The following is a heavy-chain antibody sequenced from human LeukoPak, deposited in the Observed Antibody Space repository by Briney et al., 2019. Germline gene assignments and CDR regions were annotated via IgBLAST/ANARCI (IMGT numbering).Heavy chain of an antibody. CDR2: INQDGSER. V-gene: IGHV3-7*01. J-gene: IGHJ4*02. D-gene: IGHD3-22*01. CDR3: VRDDDRPDNGLDY. Sequence: GGSLRLSCAAPGFTLSGYWMSWVRQAPGKGLEWVADINQDGSERHYVESVKGRFTISRDNSKNTLYLQMNSLRAEDTAVYYCVRDDDRPDNGLDYWGQGTLVTVSS. CDR1: GFTLSGYW.